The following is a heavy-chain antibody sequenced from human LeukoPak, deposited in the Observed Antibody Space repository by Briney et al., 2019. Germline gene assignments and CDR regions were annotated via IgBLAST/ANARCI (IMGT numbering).Heavy chain of an antibody. CDR3: ARSPGSSSYWGPFDV. V-gene: IGHV1-2*02. CDR2: IDPKSGAT. J-gene: IGHJ4*02. CDR1: GYTFTDYY. Sequence: ASVKVSCKASGYTFTDYYIHWLRQAPGRGPEWLGWIDPKSGATYYAEKFQGRVTMTGGTSIDTAYMQQNRLTSDDTAVYYCARSPGSSSYWGPFDVWGQGALVTVSS. D-gene: IGHD3-22*01.